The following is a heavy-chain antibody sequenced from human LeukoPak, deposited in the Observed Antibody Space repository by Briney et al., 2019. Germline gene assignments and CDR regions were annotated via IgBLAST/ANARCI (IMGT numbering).Heavy chain of an antibody. CDR3: ARRDYAAWFDP. V-gene: IGHV4-39*01. CDR2: VYYSGTT. CDR1: GDSITSGGFY. D-gene: IGHD4/OR15-4a*01. Sequence: SVTLSLTCNVSGDSITSGGFYWAWIRQSPGKGLEWIGNVYYSGTTQYNPSLKGRVTISMDMSKNQFALNLNSVSVTDTAIYYCARRDYAAWFDPWGQGTLVTVSS. J-gene: IGHJ5*02.